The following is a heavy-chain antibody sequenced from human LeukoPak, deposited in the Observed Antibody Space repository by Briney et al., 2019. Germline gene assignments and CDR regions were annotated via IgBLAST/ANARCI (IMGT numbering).Heavy chain of an antibody. J-gene: IGHJ4*02. Sequence: GGSLRLSSAASGFTFSSYWMHWVRQAPGEGLVWVSRINSDGSITNYADSVKGRYTISRDNAKSTLYLQMNSLRAEDTAVYYCLCLGTITSAGTGYWGQGTLVTVSS. CDR2: INSDGSIT. CDR1: GFTFSSYW. D-gene: IGHD6-13*01. CDR3: LCLGTITSAGTGY. V-gene: IGHV3-74*01.